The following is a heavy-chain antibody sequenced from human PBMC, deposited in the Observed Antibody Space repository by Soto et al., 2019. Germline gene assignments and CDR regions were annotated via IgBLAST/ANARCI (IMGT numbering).Heavy chain of an antibody. J-gene: IGHJ5*02. Sequence: GGSLRLSCAASGFTFSSYSMNWVRQAPGKGLEWVSSISSSSSYIYYADSVKGRFTISRDNAKNSLYLQMNSLRAEDTAVYYCARDPGSSSWYDYYYGMDPWGQGTLVTVSS. CDR2: ISSSSSYI. CDR3: ARDPGSSSWYDYYYGMDP. D-gene: IGHD6-13*01. V-gene: IGHV3-21*01. CDR1: GFTFSSYS.